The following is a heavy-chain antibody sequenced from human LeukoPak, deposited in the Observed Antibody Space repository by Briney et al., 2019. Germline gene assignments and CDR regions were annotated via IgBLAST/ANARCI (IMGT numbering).Heavy chain of an antibody. CDR3: ARDKRVVDY. J-gene: IGHJ4*02. V-gene: IGHV3-11*05. CDR2: ISGSSTYT. CDR1: GFTFSDYY. Sequence: GGSLRLSCAASGFTFSDYYMIWIRQAPGKGLELVSYISGSSTYTNYADSVKGRSTISRDNAKNSLFLQMNSLRAEDTAVYYCARDKRVVDYWGQGTLVTVSS.